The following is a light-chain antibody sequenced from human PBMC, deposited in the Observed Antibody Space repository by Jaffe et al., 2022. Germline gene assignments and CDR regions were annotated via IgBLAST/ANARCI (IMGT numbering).Light chain of an antibody. CDR3: QHNHSSPRT. J-gene: IGKJ2*01. CDR2: GAS. V-gene: IGKV1-39*01. Sequence: DIQMTQSPSSLSASIGDRVTITCRASQNININLNWYQQKPGKAPKHLIHGASTLQSGVPSRFSGSGSGTDFTLAISSLQPEDFATYYCQHNHSSPRTFGQGTNLEIK. CDR1: QNININ.